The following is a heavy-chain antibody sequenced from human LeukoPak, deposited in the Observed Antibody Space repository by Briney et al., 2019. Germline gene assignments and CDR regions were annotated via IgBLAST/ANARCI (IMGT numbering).Heavy chain of an antibody. J-gene: IGHJ4*02. CDR1: GGSIRSSYYY. Sequence: SETLSLTCTVSGGSIRSSYYYWGWIRQPPGKGLEWIGSIYDSGSTYYNPSLKSRVTISVDTSKNQFSLKLNAVTAADTAVYYCARGGDCSSTSCYGYFDYWGQGTLVTVSS. V-gene: IGHV4-39*01. D-gene: IGHD2-2*01. CDR3: ARGGDCSSTSCYGYFDY. CDR2: IYDSGST.